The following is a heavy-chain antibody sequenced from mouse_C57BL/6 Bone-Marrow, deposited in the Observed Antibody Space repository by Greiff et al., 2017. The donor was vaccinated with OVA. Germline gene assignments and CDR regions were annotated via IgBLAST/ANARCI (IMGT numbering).Heavy chain of an antibody. CDR1: GYAFSSSW. V-gene: IGHV1-82*01. Sequence: QVQLQQSGPELVKPGASVKISCKASGYAFSSSWMNWVKQRPGKGLEWIGRIYPGDGDTNYNGKFKGKAKLTADKSSSTAYLQLSSLTSEDSAVYFGARLAGSSPCYFDYWGQGTTLTVSS. D-gene: IGHD1-1*01. J-gene: IGHJ2*01. CDR3: ARLAGSSPCYFDY. CDR2: IYPGDGDT.